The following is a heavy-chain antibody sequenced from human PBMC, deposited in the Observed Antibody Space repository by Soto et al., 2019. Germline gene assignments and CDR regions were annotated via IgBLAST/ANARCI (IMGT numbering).Heavy chain of an antibody. J-gene: IGHJ6*02. Sequence: GGSLRLSCAASGFTFSSYGMSWVRQAPGKGLEWVANIKQDGSEKYYVDSVKGRFTISRDNAKNSLYLQMNSLRAEDTAVYYCARDTIAARSRHYYYYGMDVWGQGTTVTVSS. CDR2: IKQDGSEK. CDR1: GFTFSSYG. CDR3: ARDTIAARSRHYYYYGMDV. D-gene: IGHD6-6*01. V-gene: IGHV3-7*01.